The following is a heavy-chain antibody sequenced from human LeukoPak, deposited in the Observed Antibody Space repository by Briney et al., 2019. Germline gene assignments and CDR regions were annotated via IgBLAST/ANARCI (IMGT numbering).Heavy chain of an antibody. CDR1: GFTFSNYA. CDR2: ISYDGSYK. J-gene: IGHJ4*02. D-gene: IGHD4-23*01. Sequence: PGGSLRLSCAASGFTFSNYAMHWVRQAPGKGLEWVAVISYDGSYKDYADSVKGRFTISRDNSKNTLYLHMNSLRPDDTAVYYCARGARKGDDYGGFFDYWGQGTLVTVSS. V-gene: IGHV3-30*04. CDR3: ARGARKGDDYGGFFDY.